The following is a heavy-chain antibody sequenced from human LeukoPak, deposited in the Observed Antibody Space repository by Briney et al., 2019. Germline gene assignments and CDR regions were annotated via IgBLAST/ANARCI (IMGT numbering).Heavy chain of an antibody. CDR3: AGTELGYCTVTGCPLES. D-gene: IGHD2-8*02. J-gene: IGHJ4*02. Sequence: SETLSLTCNVSGASLSSYFWSWIRQPPGKGLEWIGYIYYDGYPNYSPSLRSRITISVEKSKSQFSLNLRSVTAADTALYFCAGTELGYCTVTGCPLESWGQGTLVTVSS. CDR1: GASLSSYF. CDR2: IYYDGYP. V-gene: IGHV4-59*01.